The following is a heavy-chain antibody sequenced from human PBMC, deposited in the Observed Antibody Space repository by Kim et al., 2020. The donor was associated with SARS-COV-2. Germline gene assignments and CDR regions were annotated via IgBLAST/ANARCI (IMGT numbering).Heavy chain of an antibody. Sequence: GGSLRLSCAASGFTFSSYSMNWVRQAPGKGLEWVSSISSSSSYIYYADSVKGRFTISRDNAKNSLYLQMNSLRAEDTAVYYCARGGIAVAGTGWQDYWGQGTLVTVSS. CDR3: ARGGIAVAGTGWQDY. D-gene: IGHD6-19*01. CDR2: ISSSSSYI. CDR1: GFTFSSYS. V-gene: IGHV3-21*01. J-gene: IGHJ4*02.